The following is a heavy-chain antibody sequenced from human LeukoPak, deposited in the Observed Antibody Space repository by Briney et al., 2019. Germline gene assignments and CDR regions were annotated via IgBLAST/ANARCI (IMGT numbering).Heavy chain of an antibody. J-gene: IGHJ4*02. Sequence: GASVKVSCKASGYTFTSYAMNWVRQAPGQGLEWMGWINPNSGGTNYAQKFQGRVTMTRDTSISTAYMELSRLRSDDTAVYYCARVPSYCGGDCLGYWGQGTLVTVSS. CDR1: GYTFTSYA. D-gene: IGHD2-21*02. V-gene: IGHV1-2*02. CDR2: INPNSGGT. CDR3: ARVPSYCGGDCLGY.